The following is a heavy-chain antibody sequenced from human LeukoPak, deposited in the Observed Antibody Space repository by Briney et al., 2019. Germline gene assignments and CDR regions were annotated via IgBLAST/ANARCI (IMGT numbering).Heavy chain of an antibody. CDR2: IYYSGST. D-gene: IGHD3-10*01. CDR1: GGSISSYY. V-gene: IGHV4-59*01. Sequence: SETLSLTCTVSGGSISSYYWSWIRQPPGKGLEWIGYIYYSGSTNYNPSLKSRVTISVDTSKNQFSLKLSSVTAADTAVYYCARSSGSGSHYNFDYWGQGTLVTVSS. J-gene: IGHJ4*02. CDR3: ARSSGSGSHYNFDY.